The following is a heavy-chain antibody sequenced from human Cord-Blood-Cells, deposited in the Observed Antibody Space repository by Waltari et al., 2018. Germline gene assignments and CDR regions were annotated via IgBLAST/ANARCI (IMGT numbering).Heavy chain of an antibody. CDR3: ARDRAILTGYDAFDI. CDR2: IWYDGSNK. CDR1: GFTFSSYG. V-gene: IGHV3-33*01. D-gene: IGHD3-9*01. Sequence: QVQLVESGGGVVQPGRSLRLSCAASGFTFSSYGMHWARQAPGKGLEWVAVIWYDGSNKYYADSVKGRFTISRDNSKNTLYLQMNSLRAEDTAVYYCARDRAILTGYDAFDIWGQGTMVTVSS. J-gene: IGHJ3*02.